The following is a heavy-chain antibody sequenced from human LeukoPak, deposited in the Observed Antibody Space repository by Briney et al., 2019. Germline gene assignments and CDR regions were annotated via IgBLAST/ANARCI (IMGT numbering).Heavy chain of an antibody. CDR3: AKVLGITMVRGVDY. V-gene: IGHV3-23*01. Sequence: GGSLRLSCAASGFTFSSYAMSWVRQAPGKGLERVSGISGSGGSTYYADSVKGRFTISRDNSKNTLYLQMNSLRAEDTAVYYCAKVLGITMVRGVDYWGQGTLVTVPS. CDR1: GFTFSSYA. CDR2: ISGSGGST. J-gene: IGHJ4*02. D-gene: IGHD3-10*01.